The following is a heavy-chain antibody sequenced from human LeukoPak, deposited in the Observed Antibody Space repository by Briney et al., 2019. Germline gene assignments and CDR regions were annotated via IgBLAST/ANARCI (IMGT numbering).Heavy chain of an antibody. J-gene: IGHJ4*02. D-gene: IGHD4-17*01. V-gene: IGHV1-46*01. CDR2: IDPSGGST. CDR1: GYTFTSYY. CDR3: ARDRDGDYEY. Sequence: GVSVKVSCKVSGYTFTSYYMHWVRQAPGQGLEWMGIIDPSGGSTSYAQKFQGRVTMTRDMSTSTVYMELSSLRSEDTAVYYCARDRDGDYEYWGQGALVTVSS.